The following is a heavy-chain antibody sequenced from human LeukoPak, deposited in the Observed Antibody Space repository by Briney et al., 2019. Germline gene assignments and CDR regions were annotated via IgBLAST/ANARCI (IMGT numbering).Heavy chain of an antibody. CDR2: INSDGSST. J-gene: IGHJ4*02. CDR3: ARSHDYGDFSFDY. Sequence: GGSLRLSCAASGFTFSSYWMHWVRQAPGKGLVWVSRINSDGSSTSYADSVKGRFTISRDNAKNTLYLQMNSLRADDTAVYYCARSHDYGDFSFDYWGQGTLVTVSS. D-gene: IGHD4-17*01. V-gene: IGHV3-74*01. CDR1: GFTFSSYW.